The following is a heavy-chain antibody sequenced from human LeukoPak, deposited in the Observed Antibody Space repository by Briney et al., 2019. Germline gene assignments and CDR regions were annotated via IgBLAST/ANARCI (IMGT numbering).Heavy chain of an antibody. CDR3: ARARAMTTATTTLDY. CDR2: ISYDGSNR. CDR1: GFTFSTYA. Sequence: PGKSLRLSCAASGFTFSTYAMDWVRQAPGKGLEWVAVISYDGSNRYYAESVKGRFTISRDNSKSTLYLQMNSLRAEDTAVYYCARARAMTTATTTLDYWGQGTLVTVSS. V-gene: IGHV3-30-3*01. J-gene: IGHJ4*02. D-gene: IGHD4-17*01.